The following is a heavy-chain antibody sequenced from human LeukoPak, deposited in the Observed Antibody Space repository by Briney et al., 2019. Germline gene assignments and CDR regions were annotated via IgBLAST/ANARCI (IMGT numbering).Heavy chain of an antibody. J-gene: IGHJ5*02. Sequence: SETLSLTCNVSGGSISGHYWHWIRQPAGKGLEWIGFMYTDGNTYYNPSLRSRVTMSVDTSKNQLSLKLTSVTAADTAVYYCARDMVANRSNKWFVPWGRGVLVTVSS. CDR3: ARDMVANRSNKWFVP. V-gene: IGHV4-4*07. CDR2: MYTDGNT. D-gene: IGHD5-12*01. CDR1: GGSISGHY.